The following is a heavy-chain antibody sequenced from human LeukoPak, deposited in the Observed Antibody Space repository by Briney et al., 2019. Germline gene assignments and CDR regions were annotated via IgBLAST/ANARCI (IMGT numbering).Heavy chain of an antibody. D-gene: IGHD6-19*01. Sequence: GGSLRLSCAASGFSVSSSEMNWVRQAPGKGLEWVSFIAADHTIYYADSVKGRFTLSRDNARNSVYLQMNNLRVEDTATYYCATSLSGWENYHYMDAWGKGTTVTIS. J-gene: IGHJ6*03. CDR1: GFSVSSSE. CDR3: ATSLSGWENYHYMDA. V-gene: IGHV3-48*03. CDR2: IAADHTI.